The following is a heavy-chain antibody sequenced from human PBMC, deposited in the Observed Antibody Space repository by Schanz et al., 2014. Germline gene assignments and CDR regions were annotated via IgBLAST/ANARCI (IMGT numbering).Heavy chain of an antibody. Sequence: QVQLVQSGAEVKKPGASVKVSCKASGYTFTSNGITWVRQAPGQGLEWMGWINTYNGDTAYAQNMQGRVTLTTDTSTSTAYMELRSLRSDDTAVYYCARNIIATARAYDIWGQGTMVTVSS. J-gene: IGHJ3*02. CDR3: ARNIIATARAYDI. V-gene: IGHV1-18*04. CDR1: GYTFTSNG. D-gene: IGHD6-13*01. CDR2: INTYNGDT.